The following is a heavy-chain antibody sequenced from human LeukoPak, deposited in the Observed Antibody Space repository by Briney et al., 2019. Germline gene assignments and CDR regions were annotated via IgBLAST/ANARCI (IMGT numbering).Heavy chain of an antibody. V-gene: IGHV3-23*01. CDR3: AAFDFDY. Sequence: GGSLRPSCAASRFTFSSYDMSWVRQAPGKGLEWVSTINNSGGSTYYADSVKGRFTISRDTSKNTLYLQMNSLRAEDTAVYYCAAFDFDYWGQGTLVTVSS. CDR2: INNSGGST. CDR1: RFTFSSYD. J-gene: IGHJ4*02. D-gene: IGHD2/OR15-2a*01.